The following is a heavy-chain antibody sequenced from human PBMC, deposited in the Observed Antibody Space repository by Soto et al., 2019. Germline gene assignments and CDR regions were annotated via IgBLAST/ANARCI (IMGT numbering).Heavy chain of an antibody. V-gene: IGHV1-18*04. CDR1: GYTFTSYG. J-gene: IGHJ6*02. CDR2: ISAYNGNT. D-gene: IGHD2-2*01. Sequence: GASVKVSCKASGYTFTSYGISWVRQAPGQGLEWMGWISAYNGNTNYAQRLQGRVTMTTDTSTSTAYMELRSLRSDDTAVYYCARDVEDCSRTSCPSGGYYGMDVWGQGTTVTVSS. CDR3: ARDVEDCSRTSCPSGGYYGMDV.